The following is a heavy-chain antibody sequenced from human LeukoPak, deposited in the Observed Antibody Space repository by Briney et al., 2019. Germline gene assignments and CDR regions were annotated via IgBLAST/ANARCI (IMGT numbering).Heavy chain of an antibody. CDR2: ITGSGGNT. J-gene: IGHJ4*02. V-gene: IGHV3-23*01. D-gene: IGHD3-22*01. CDR1: GFTFTSHA. Sequence: GGSLRPACAASGFTFTSHAMRWVRQAPGKGLEWVSTITGSGGNTYYPDSVRGRFTISRDNAKNSLYLQMNSLRAEDTAVYYCASYDSSGYFLPNWGQGTLVTVSS. CDR3: ASYDSSGYFLPN.